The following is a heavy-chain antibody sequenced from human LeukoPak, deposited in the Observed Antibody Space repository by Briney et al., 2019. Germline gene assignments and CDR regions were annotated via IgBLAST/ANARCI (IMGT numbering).Heavy chain of an antibody. D-gene: IGHD3-3*01. Sequence: PGGSLGLSCAASGFTFSSCGMHWVRQAPGKGLEWVSFIRYDGSNKYYADSVKGRFTISRDNSKNTLYLQMNSLRAEDTAVYYCVKDYGFWSGYYSPTRGYFDYWGQGTLVTVSS. J-gene: IGHJ4*02. CDR2: IRYDGSNK. V-gene: IGHV3-30*02. CDR3: VKDYGFWSGYYSPTRGYFDY. CDR1: GFTFSSCG.